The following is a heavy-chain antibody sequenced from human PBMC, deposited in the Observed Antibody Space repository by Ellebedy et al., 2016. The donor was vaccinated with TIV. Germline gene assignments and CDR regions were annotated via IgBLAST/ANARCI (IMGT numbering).Heavy chain of an antibody. V-gene: IGHV1-69*04. J-gene: IGHJ6*02. Sequence: AASVKVSCKASGGTFSSYAISWVRQAPGQGLEWMGRIIPILSIANYAQKFQGRVTITADKSTSTAYMELSSLRSEDTAVYYCAGGYSYGMDVWGQGTTVTVSS. CDR3: AGGYSYGMDV. CDR2: IIPILSIA. CDR1: GGTFSSYA. D-gene: IGHD5-18*01.